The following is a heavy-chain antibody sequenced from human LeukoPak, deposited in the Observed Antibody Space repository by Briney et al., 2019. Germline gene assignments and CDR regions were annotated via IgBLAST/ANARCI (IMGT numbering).Heavy chain of an antibody. Sequence: GASVKVSCKASGYTFTSYAMHWVRQAPGQRLEWMGWINAGNGNTKYSQKFQGRVTITRDTSASTAYMELSSLRSEDTAVYYCAIRRSLEMATLVIGWGQGTLVTVSS. V-gene: IGHV1-3*01. CDR1: GYTFTSYA. CDR2: INAGNGNT. D-gene: IGHD5-24*01. J-gene: IGHJ4*02. CDR3: AIRRSLEMATLVIG.